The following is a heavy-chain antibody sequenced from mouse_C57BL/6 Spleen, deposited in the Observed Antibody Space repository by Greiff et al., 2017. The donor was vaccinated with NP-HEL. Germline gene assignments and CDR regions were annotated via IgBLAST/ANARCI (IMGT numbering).Heavy chain of an antibody. CDR2: IYPGDGDT. CDR1: GYAFSSYW. V-gene: IGHV1-80*01. CDR3: ARNDGYYLAWFAY. J-gene: IGHJ3*01. D-gene: IGHD2-3*01. Sequence: VKLMESGAELVKPGASVKISCKASGYAFSSYWMNWVKQRPGKGLEWIGQIYPGDGDTNYNGKFKGKATLTADKSSSTAYMQLSSLTSEDSAVYFCARNDGYYLAWFAYWGQGTLVTVSA.